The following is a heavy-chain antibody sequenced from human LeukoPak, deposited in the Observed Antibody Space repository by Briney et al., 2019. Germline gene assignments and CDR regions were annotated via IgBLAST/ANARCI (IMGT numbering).Heavy chain of an antibody. D-gene: IGHD3-22*01. Sequence: GASVKVSCKASGYTFTSSGISWLRQAPGQGLEWMGWISAYNGNTNYAQKLQVRVTMTTDTSTSTAYMELRSLRSDDTAVYYCARPHYYYDSSGKGWFDPWGQGTLVTVSS. CDR1: GYTFTSSG. CDR3: ARPHYYYDSSGKGWFDP. V-gene: IGHV1-18*01. J-gene: IGHJ5*02. CDR2: ISAYNGNT.